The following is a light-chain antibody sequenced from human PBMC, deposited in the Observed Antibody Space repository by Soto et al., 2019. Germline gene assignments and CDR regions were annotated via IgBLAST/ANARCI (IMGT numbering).Light chain of an antibody. J-gene: IGKJ2*01. CDR1: QGISNW. Sequence: DVQMTQSPSTLSASVGDTVTITCRASQGISNWLAWYQQKPGKAPKLLIYKASNLENGVPSRFSGSGSGTEFTRAISSLQPDDFATYFCQQYNTHSYTFGQGTKLAMK. CDR2: KAS. V-gene: IGKV1-5*03. CDR3: QQYNTHSYT.